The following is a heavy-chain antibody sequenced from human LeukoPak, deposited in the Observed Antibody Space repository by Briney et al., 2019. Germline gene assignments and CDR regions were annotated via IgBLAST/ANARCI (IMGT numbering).Heavy chain of an antibody. CDR3: ARRYCSGGTCYGTYYFDS. V-gene: IGHV4-39*07. Sequence: SETLSLTCTVSGDSISSSGYYWGWIRQPPGKGLEWIASLYYSGSTYYNPSLKSRVTISLDTSKSHFSLKLTSVTAADTAVYYCARRYCSGGTCYGTYYFDSWGQGILVTVSS. J-gene: IGHJ4*02. CDR1: GDSISSSGYY. CDR2: LYYSGST. D-gene: IGHD2-15*01.